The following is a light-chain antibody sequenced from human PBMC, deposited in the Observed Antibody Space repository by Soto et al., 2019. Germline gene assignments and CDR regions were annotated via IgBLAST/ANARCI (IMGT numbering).Light chain of an antibody. Sequence: QSALTQPASVSGSPGQSITISCTGTSSEVGDNNYVSWYQQHPGKAPKLMIYDVTHRPSGISNRFSGSKSGNTASLTISGLQAEDEADYYCSSYTSSSTLYVFGTGTKVTVL. V-gene: IGLV2-14*01. CDR2: DVT. CDR3: SSYTSSSTLYV. J-gene: IGLJ1*01. CDR1: SSEVGDNNY.